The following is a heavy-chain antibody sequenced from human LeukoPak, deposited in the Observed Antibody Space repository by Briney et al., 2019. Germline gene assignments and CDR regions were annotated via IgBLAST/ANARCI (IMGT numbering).Heavy chain of an antibody. V-gene: IGHV1-46*01. Sequence: ASVKVSCKASGYTFTSYYMHWVRQAPGRGLEWMGIINPSGGSTSYAQKFQGRVTMTRDMSTSTVYMELSSLRSDDTAVYYCARGGSSWYDYWGQGTLVTVSS. D-gene: IGHD6-13*01. J-gene: IGHJ4*02. CDR3: ARGGSSWYDY. CDR2: INPSGGST. CDR1: GYTFTSYY.